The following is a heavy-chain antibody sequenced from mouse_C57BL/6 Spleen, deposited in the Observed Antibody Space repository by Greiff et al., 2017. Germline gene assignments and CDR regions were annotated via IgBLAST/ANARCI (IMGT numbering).Heavy chain of an antibody. V-gene: IGHV5-4*01. Sequence: EVQRVESGGGLVKPGGSLKLSCAASGFTFSSYAMSWVRQTPEKRLEWVATISDGGSYTYYPDNVKGRFTISRDNAKNTLYLQMSHLKSEDTAMYYCARGGDYFYAMDYWGQGTSVTVSS. CDR3: ARGGDYFYAMDY. D-gene: IGHD2-13*01. J-gene: IGHJ4*01. CDR2: ISDGGSYT. CDR1: GFTFSSYA.